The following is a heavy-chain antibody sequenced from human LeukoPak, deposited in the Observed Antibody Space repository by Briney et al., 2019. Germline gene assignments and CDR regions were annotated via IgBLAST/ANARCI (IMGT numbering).Heavy chain of an antibody. D-gene: IGHD1-26*01. V-gene: IGHV3-30*18. CDR2: ISYDGSNK. J-gene: IGHJ5*02. CDR1: GFTFSSYG. CDR3: AKDYSFRGSYSWFDP. Sequence: PGRSLRLSCAASGFTFSSYGMHWVRQAPGKGLEWVAVISYDGSNKYYADSVKGRFTISRDNSKNTLYLQMNSLRAEDTAVYYCAKDYSFRGSYSWFDPWGQGTLVTVSS.